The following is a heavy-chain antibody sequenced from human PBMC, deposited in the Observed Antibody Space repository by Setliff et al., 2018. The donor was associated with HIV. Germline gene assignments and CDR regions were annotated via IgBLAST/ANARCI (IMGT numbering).Heavy chain of an antibody. V-gene: IGHV4-59*01. CDR2: IYYSGNT. CDR3: ARGQSCTNGVCYQY. J-gene: IGHJ4*02. Sequence: SETLSLTCTVSGGSISSYYWSWIRQPPGKGLEWIGYIYYSGNTNYNPSLKSRLTISVDTSKNQFSLKLNSVTAADTAMYYCARGQSCTNGVCYQYWGQGTLVTVSS. D-gene: IGHD2-8*01. CDR1: GGSISSYY.